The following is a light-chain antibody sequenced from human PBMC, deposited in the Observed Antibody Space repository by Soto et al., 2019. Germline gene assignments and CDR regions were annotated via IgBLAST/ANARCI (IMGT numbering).Light chain of an antibody. CDR1: SGDIGSYNR. J-gene: IGLJ1*01. CDR3: SSYTNIKTRACV. CDR2: EVT. Sequence: QSALTQPASVSGSPGQSITISCTGNSGDIGSYNRVSWYQQHPGKAPKLIIYEVTDRPSGVSNRYSGSKSGNTASLTISGLQAEDEAEYYCSSYTNIKTRACVFGTGTTVTVL. V-gene: IGLV2-14*01.